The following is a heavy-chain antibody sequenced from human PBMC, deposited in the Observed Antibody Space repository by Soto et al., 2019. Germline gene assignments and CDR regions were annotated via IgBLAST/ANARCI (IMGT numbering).Heavy chain of an antibody. CDR3: ARDGADTGMANYYYGMDV. J-gene: IGHJ6*02. Sequence: GASVKVSCKASGYTFTGRDVQWGRHAPGGGLEWMGWINPNTGGTTYAQKFQGRVTMTRDTSISTAYMELSSLTSDDTAVYYCARDGADTGMANYYYGMDVWGQGTTVTVSS. CDR2: INPNTGGT. CDR1: GYTFTGRD. D-gene: IGHD5-18*01. V-gene: IGHV1-2*02.